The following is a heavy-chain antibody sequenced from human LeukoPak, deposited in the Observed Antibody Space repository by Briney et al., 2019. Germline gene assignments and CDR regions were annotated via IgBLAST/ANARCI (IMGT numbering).Heavy chain of an antibody. Sequence: GGSLRLSCAASGFTFSSYGMHWVRQAPGKGLEWVAVISYDGSNKYYADSVKGRFTISRDNSKNTLYLQMNSLRAEDTAVYYCAKGRYSSSWYPVKANWFDPWGQGTLVTVSS. CDR1: GFTFSSYG. D-gene: IGHD6-13*01. CDR2: ISYDGSNK. CDR3: AKGRYSSSWYPVKANWFDP. V-gene: IGHV3-30*18. J-gene: IGHJ5*02.